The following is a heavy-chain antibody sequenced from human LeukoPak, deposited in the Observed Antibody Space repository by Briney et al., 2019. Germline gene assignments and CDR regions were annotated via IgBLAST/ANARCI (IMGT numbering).Heavy chain of an antibody. Sequence: SVKVSCKASGATFNNYVITWVRQAPGQGLEWMAMIIPSLDIVNYAQTFQDRLTITADKSTSTAYMELRSLRSEDTAVYYCARGFGGGSGSSDYCGMDVWGQGTTVTVSS. CDR3: ARGFGGGSGSSDYCGMDV. J-gene: IGHJ6*02. CDR2: IIPSLDIV. D-gene: IGHD3-10*01. CDR1: GATFNNYV. V-gene: IGHV1-69*04.